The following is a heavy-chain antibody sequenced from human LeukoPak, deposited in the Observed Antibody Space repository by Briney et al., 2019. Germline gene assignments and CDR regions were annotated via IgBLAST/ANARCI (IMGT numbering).Heavy chain of an antibody. CDR3: AKDHYYGSGSYYPDY. D-gene: IGHD3-10*01. CDR1: GFTFSSYG. Sequence: GGPLRLSCAASGFTFSSYGMHWVRQAPGKGLEWVAVISYDGSNKYYADSVKGRFTISRDNSKNTLYLQMNSLRAEDTAVYYCAKDHYYGSGSYYPDYWGQGTLVTVSS. J-gene: IGHJ4*02. CDR2: ISYDGSNK. V-gene: IGHV3-30*18.